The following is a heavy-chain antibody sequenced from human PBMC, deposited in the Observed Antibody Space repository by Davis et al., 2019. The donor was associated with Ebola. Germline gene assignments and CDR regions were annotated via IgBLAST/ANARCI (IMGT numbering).Heavy chain of an antibody. V-gene: IGHV1-18*01. D-gene: IGHD3-10*01. CDR3: ARSITMVRGVSWFDP. Sequence: AASVKVSCKASGYTFTSYGISWVRQAPGQGLEWMGWISAYNGNTNYAQKLQGRVTMTTDTSTSTAYMELRSLGSDDTAVYYCARSITMVRGVSWFDPWGQGTLVTVSS. CDR2: ISAYNGNT. CDR1: GYTFTSYG. J-gene: IGHJ5*02.